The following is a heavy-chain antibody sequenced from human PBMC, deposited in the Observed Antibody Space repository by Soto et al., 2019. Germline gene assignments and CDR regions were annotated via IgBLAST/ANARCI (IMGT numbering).Heavy chain of an antibody. D-gene: IGHD3-16*02. V-gene: IGHV4-39*01. CDR3: ARQIYDFVWGTYRPFYFDY. CDR2: IYYSGST. Sequence: SETLSLTCTVSGGSISNSNYYWGWIRQPPGKGLEWIGSIYYSGSTYYNPSLKSRVTISVDASKNQFSLNLRSVTAADTAVYYCARQIYDFVWGTYRPFYFDYWGQGTLVTVSS. CDR1: GGSISNSNYY. J-gene: IGHJ4*02.